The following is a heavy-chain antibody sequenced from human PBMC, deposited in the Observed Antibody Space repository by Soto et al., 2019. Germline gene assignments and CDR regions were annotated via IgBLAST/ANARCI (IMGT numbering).Heavy chain of an antibody. Sequence: LRLSCAASGFTFSSYAMHWVRQAPGKGLEWVAVISYDGSNKYYADSVKGRFTISRDNSKNTLYLQMNSLRAEDTAVYYCATSAIVGATGPFDYWGQGTLVTVSS. V-gene: IGHV3-30-3*01. CDR1: GFTFSSYA. CDR3: ATSAIVGATGPFDY. D-gene: IGHD1-26*01. J-gene: IGHJ4*02. CDR2: ISYDGSNK.